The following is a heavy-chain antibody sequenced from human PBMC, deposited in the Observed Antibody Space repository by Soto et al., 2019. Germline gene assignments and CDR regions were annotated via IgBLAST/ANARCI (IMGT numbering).Heavy chain of an antibody. J-gene: IGHJ6*03. CDR2: ISGSGGST. V-gene: IGHV3-23*01. Sequence: GGSLRLSCAASGFTFSSYAMSWVRQAPGKGLEWVSAISGSGGSTYYADSVKGRFTISRDNSKNTLYLQMNSLRAEDTAVYYCAKDLDSNYFSYYMDVWGKGTTVTVSS. D-gene: IGHD4-4*01. CDR1: GFTFSSYA. CDR3: AKDLDSNYFSYYMDV.